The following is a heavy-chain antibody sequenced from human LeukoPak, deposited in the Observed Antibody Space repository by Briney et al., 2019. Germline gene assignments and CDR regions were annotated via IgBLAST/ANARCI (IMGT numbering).Heavy chain of an antibody. V-gene: IGHV3-23*01. CDR3: VKSSTYSSGLYFDY. J-gene: IGHJ4*02. Sequence: GGSLRLSCAASGFTFSSYAMSWVRQAPGKGLEWVSAISGSGGSTYYADSVKGRFTISRDNSKNTLYLQMNSLRAEDTAVYYCVKSSTYSSGLYFDYWGQGTLVTVSS. CDR1: GFTFSSYA. D-gene: IGHD6-19*01. CDR2: ISGSGGST.